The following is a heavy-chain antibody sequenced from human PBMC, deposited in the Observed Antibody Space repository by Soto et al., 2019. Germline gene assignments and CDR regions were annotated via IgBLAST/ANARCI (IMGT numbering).Heavy chain of an antibody. V-gene: IGHV1-2*02. CDR3: ARDPYYYDSSGYYYPNWFDP. Sequence: ASVKVSCKASGYTFTGYYMHWVRQAPGQGLEWMGWINPNSGGTNYAQKFQGRVTMTRDTSISTAYMELSRLRSDDTAVYYCARDPYYYDSSGYYYPNWFDPRGQGTLVTVSS. CDR2: INPNSGGT. J-gene: IGHJ5*02. D-gene: IGHD3-22*01. CDR1: GYTFTGYY.